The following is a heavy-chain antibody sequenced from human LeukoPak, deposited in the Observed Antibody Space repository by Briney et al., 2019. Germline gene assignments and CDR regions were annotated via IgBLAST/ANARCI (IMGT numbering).Heavy chain of an antibody. CDR1: GFIFSNHA. D-gene: IGHD3-10*01. V-gene: IGHV3-21*06. Sequence: GGSLRLSCTASGFIFSNHAMNWVRQAPGKGLEWVSSISSTSSSRDYVDYVKGRFTISRDNAKNSVYLQMNSLRAEDTAVYYCARLSEMLRGPEVIYYFEHWGQGTLVTVSS. CDR3: ARLSEMLRGPEVIYYFEH. J-gene: IGHJ4*02. CDR2: ISSTSSSR.